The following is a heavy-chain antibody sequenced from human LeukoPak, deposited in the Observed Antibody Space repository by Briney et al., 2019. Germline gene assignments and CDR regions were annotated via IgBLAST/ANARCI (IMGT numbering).Heavy chain of an antibody. CDR2: ISDDGSNK. V-gene: IGHV3-30*03. CDR3: AAPQTSTSGWLRDAFDI. Sequence: GGSLRLSCAASGFTFSSYGMHWVRQAPGKGLEWVALISDDGSNKHYGDSVKGRFTISRDNSKNTLYLQMNSLRTEDTAVYYCAAPQTSTSGWLRDAFDIWGQGTMVTVSS. J-gene: IGHJ3*02. D-gene: IGHD6-19*01. CDR1: GFTFSSYG.